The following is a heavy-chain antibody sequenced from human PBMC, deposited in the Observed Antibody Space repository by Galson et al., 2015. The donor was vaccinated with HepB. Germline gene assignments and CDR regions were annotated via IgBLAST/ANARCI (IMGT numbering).Heavy chain of an antibody. CDR2: ISSSSGKI. CDR3: AKDSKSIGYGDYRSGYFDY. J-gene: IGHJ4*02. Sequence: SLRLSCAASGFSFNTYSMNWVRQAPGQGLEWVSYISSSSGKIYYADSVKGRFTISRDNSKNSLYLQMNSLRAEDTALYYCAKDSKSIGYGDYRSGYFDYWGQGTLVTVSS. V-gene: IGHV3-21*04. CDR1: GFSFNTYS. D-gene: IGHD4-17*01.